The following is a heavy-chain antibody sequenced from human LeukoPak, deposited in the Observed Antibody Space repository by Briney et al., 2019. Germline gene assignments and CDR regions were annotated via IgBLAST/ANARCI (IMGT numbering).Heavy chain of an antibody. CDR2: IYYSGST. V-gene: IGHV4-39*01. CDR3: ARSLHISAPFDV. J-gene: IGHJ4*02. D-gene: IGHD2-21*01. Sequence: PSETLSLTCTVSGGSISTSSYYWGWIRQPPRKGLECIGNIYYSGSTYYNPSLKSRVTISVDTSNNQFSLKLSSVAAADTAVYSCARSLHISAPFDVWGQGTLVTVSS. CDR1: GGSISTSSYY.